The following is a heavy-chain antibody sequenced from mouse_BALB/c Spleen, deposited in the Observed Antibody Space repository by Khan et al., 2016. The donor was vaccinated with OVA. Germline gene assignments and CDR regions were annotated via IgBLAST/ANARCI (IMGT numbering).Heavy chain of an antibody. D-gene: IGHD1-1*01. CDR1: GYTFTSYW. CDR2: TNPTNGRT. Sequence: QVQLQQSGAELVKAGASVKMYCKASGYTFTSYWMHWVKQRLGQGLEWFAETNPTNGRTYYNEKFKSKAPLTVDKSSSTAYMLLSGPTFEDSAVXYWARIKKIVATYFDYWGQGTTLTVSS. CDR3: ARIKKIVATYFDY. J-gene: IGHJ2*01. V-gene: IGHV1S81*02.